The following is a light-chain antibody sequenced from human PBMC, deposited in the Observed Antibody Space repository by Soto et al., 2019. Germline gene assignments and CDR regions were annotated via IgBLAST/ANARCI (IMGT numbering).Light chain of an antibody. CDR1: QSVSSTY. J-gene: IGKJ1*01. Sequence: EIVLTQSPGTLSLSPGERPTLSCRASQSVSSTYLAWYQHKLGQAPRLLIYGASSKASGIPDRFSGSGSGTEFTLTISRLEPEDFAVYYCQQYGSSPRSFGQGTKVDIK. CDR2: GAS. V-gene: IGKV3-20*01. CDR3: QQYGSSPRS.